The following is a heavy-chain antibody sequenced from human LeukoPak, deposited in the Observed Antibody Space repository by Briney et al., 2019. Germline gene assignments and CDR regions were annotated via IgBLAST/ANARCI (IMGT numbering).Heavy chain of an antibody. J-gene: IGHJ4*02. Sequence: PGGSLRLSRAAFGFTFSSYSMNWVRQAPGKGLEWVSSISSSSSYIHYADSVKGRFTISRDNAKNSLYLQMNSLRAEDTAVYYCARDGMTYYDILTGDFDYWGQGTLVTVSS. CDR3: ARDGMTYYDILTGDFDY. V-gene: IGHV3-21*01. D-gene: IGHD3-9*01. CDR1: GFTFSSYS. CDR2: ISSSSSYI.